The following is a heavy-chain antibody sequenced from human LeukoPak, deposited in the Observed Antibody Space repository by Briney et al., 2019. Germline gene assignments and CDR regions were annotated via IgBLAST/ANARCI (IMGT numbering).Heavy chain of an antibody. Sequence: PSETLSLTCAVYGGSFSGYYWTWIRQPPGKGLEWIGEINHSGSTNYNPSLKSRVTISVDTSKNQFSLKLNSVTAADSAVYYCAGDPRYCRSTSCYGQWFDPWGQGTLVTVSS. CDR1: GGSFSGYY. CDR3: AGDPRYCRSTSCYGQWFDP. D-gene: IGHD2-2*01. V-gene: IGHV4-34*01. J-gene: IGHJ5*02. CDR2: INHSGST.